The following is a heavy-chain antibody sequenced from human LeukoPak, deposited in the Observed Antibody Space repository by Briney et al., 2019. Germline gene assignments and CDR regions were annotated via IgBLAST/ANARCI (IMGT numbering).Heavy chain of an antibody. CDR2: ISSSSSYI. Sequence: GGSLRLSCSASGFTFSSYNMNWVRQAPGKGLEWVSSISSSSSYIYYADSVKGRFTISRDNAKNSLYLQMNSLRAEDTAVYYCARDRGYCSSTSCPPILDASDIWGQGTMVTVSS. J-gene: IGHJ3*02. CDR1: GFTFSSYN. V-gene: IGHV3-21*01. CDR3: ARDRGYCSSTSCPPILDASDI. D-gene: IGHD2-2*01.